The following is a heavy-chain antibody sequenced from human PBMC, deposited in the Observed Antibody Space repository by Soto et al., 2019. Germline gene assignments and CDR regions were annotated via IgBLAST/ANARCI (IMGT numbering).Heavy chain of an antibody. CDR1: GFTFSSYT. V-gene: IGHV3-21*01. D-gene: IGHD2-2*02. CDR2: ITSNSGSI. CDR3: ARLLSCSSTSCYTGDY. Sequence: GGSLRLSCAASGFTFSSYTLNWVRQAPGKGLEWVSSITSNSGSIYYTDSVKGRFTISRDNAKNSLYLQMNSLRAGDTAVYYCARLLSCSSTSCYTGDYWGRGTLVTVSS. J-gene: IGHJ4*02.